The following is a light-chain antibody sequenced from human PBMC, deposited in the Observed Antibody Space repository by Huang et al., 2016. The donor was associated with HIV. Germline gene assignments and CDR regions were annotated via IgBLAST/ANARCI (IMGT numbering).Light chain of an antibody. CDR3: QQTDNIPRT. CDR1: QSIRKF. J-gene: IGKJ1*01. V-gene: IGKV1-39*01. CDR2: SAS. Sequence: DIQMTQSPSSLSASVGDRVTIACRASQSIRKFLNWYQQKPGDAPKLLMHSASSLQSGVPSRFSGSGSGTDFTLTITSLQPEDFATYYCQQTDNIPRTFGQGTKVVIK.